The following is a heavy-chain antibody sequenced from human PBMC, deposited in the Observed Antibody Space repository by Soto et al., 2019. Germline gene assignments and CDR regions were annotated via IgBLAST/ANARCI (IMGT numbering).Heavy chain of an antibody. CDR1: GGSIPDGGYY. CDR3: ARGRYCLTGRCFPNWFDS. J-gene: IGHJ5*01. V-gene: IGHV4-30-4*08. D-gene: IGHD7-27*01. CDR2: IYKSATT. Sequence: SETLSLTCTVSGGSIPDGGYYCSWIRQHPGKGLELIGYIYKSATTYYNPSFESRVAISVDTSKSQFSLNVTSVTAADTAVYFCARGRYCLTGRCFPNWFDSWGQGALVTVSS.